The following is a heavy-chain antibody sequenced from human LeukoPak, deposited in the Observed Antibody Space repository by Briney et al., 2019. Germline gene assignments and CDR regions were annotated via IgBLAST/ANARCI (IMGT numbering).Heavy chain of an antibody. D-gene: IGHD2-15*01. V-gene: IGHV3-48*01. CDR1: GFTFSSYT. CDR3: ARTHCSGGSCYSPDAFDI. Sequence: GGSLRLSCAASGFTFSSYTMNWVRQPPGKGLEWVSNIGTSSTTIYYADSVKGRFTISRDNSKNTLYLQMNSLRAEDTAVYYCARTHCSGGSCYSPDAFDIWGQGTMVTVSS. CDR2: IGTSSTTI. J-gene: IGHJ3*02.